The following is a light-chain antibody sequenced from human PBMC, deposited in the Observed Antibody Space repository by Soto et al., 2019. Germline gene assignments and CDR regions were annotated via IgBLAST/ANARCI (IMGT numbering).Light chain of an antibody. CDR2: GAS. J-gene: IGKJ5*01. V-gene: IGKV3-20*01. CDR3: QQYTGPPTS. Sequence: EIILTQSPDTLSLSPGERATLSCRASQTVSSNYLAWCQQRPGQAPRLLIYGASTRAAVIPDRFSGSGSGTDFTLTITRLEPEDSAVYFCQQYTGPPTSFGQGTRLEIK. CDR1: QTVSSNY.